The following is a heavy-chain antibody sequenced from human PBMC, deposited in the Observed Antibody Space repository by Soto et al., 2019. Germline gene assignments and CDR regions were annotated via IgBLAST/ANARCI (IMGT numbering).Heavy chain of an antibody. CDR1: GFTFSSYA. CDR3: ARRTVVSLFDF. Sequence: QVQLVESGGGVVQPGRSLRLSCAASGFTFSSYAMHWVRQAPGKGLEWVAVISYDGSNKYYADSVKGRFTISRDSSKNTLFLHMNSLTAEDTAVYYCARRTVVSLFDFWGQGTLVTVSS. D-gene: IGHD2-15*01. CDR2: ISYDGSNK. V-gene: IGHV3-30-3*01. J-gene: IGHJ4*02.